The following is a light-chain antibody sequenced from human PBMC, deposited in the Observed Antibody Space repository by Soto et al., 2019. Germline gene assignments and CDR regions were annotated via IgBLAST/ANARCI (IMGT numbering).Light chain of an antibody. CDR1: SSDVGGFDH. Sequence: QSVLTQPASVSGSPGPSITISCTGASSDVGGFDHVSWYQQHPGKVPRLLIYDVSSRPSGVSDRFSGSKSGNTASLTISGLQAEDEADYYCNSFTTTNTYVFGTGTQLTVL. J-gene: IGLJ1*01. CDR2: DVS. CDR3: NSFTTTNTYV. V-gene: IGLV2-14*03.